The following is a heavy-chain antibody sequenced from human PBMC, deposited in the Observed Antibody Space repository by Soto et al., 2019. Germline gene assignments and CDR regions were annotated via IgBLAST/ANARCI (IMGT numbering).Heavy chain of an antibody. J-gene: IGHJ4*01. D-gene: IGHD5-12*01. Sequence: PSPPLSLTCTVSCGYIISAGYYWSWISKNPGKGPEWPGYIYFSGTTYYNPSLKSRVIRSVDTSKNQFSLKGSSVSGGETAVYYCARDISGYDQLEHLGQGTLVTVSS. CDR2: IYFSGTT. V-gene: IGHV4-31*03. CDR1: CGYIISAGYY. CDR3: ARDISGYDQLEH.